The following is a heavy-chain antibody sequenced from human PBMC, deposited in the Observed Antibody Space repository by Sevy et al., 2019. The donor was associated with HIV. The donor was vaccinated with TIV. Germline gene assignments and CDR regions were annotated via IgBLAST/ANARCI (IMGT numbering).Heavy chain of an antibody. Sequence: ASVKVSCKASGYNFAGFYINWVRQAPGQGLEWMGRTNPTGGETNYAQKFQGRVNMTRDTSISTAYMELGSLRSDDTAVYYCARGLGYCGSINCPHIYWGQGTLVTVSS. V-gene: IGHV1-2*02. J-gene: IGHJ4*02. D-gene: IGHD2-2*03. CDR2: TNPTGGET. CDR1: GYNFAGFY. CDR3: ARGLGYCGSINCPHIY.